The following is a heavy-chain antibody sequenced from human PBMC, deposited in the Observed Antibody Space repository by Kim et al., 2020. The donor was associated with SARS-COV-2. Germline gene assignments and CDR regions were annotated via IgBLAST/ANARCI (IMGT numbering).Heavy chain of an antibody. J-gene: IGHJ2*01. CDR3: ARDPGVAGRYWYFGL. CDR1: GYSFTAYY. Sequence: ASVKVSCKASGYSFTAYYMHWVRQAPGQGLEWMGWIDPHNGDTSYAQRFQGRVTMTRDTSITTTYMELSSLRSDDTGVYYCARDPGVAGRYWYFGLWGRGTLVAVSS. CDR2: IDPHNGDT. V-gene: IGHV1-2*02. D-gene: IGHD6-19*01.